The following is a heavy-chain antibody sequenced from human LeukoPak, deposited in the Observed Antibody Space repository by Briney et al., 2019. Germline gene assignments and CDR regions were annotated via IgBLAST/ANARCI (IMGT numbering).Heavy chain of an antibody. CDR2: ISGSGGST. CDR3: AKDLDVFYYDSSGYYR. Sequence: GGSLRLSCAASGFTFSSYAMSWVRQAPGKGLEWVSAISGSGGSTYYADSVKGRFTISRDNSKNTLYLQMNSLRVEDTAVYYCAKDLDVFYYDSSGYYRWGQGTLVTVSS. V-gene: IGHV3-23*01. CDR1: GFTFSSYA. D-gene: IGHD3-22*01. J-gene: IGHJ5*02.